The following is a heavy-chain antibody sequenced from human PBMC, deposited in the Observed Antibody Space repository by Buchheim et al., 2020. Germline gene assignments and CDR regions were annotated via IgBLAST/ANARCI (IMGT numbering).Heavy chain of an antibody. CDR2: ISYDGSNK. Sequence: QVQLVESGGGVVQPGRSLRLSCAASGFTFSSYAMHWVRQAPGKGLEWVAVISYDGSNKYYADSVKGRFTISRDNSKKTLYLQMNSLRAEDTAVYYCARDPENWNYIFNWGQGTL. V-gene: IGHV3-30*04. D-gene: IGHD1-7*01. J-gene: IGHJ4*02. CDR3: ARDPENWNYIFN. CDR1: GFTFSSYA.